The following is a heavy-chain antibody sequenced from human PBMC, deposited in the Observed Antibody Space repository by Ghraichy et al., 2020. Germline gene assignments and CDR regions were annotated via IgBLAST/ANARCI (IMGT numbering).Heavy chain of an antibody. CDR2: ISGSGGST. V-gene: IGHV3-23*01. CDR1: GFTFSSYA. CDR3: AKEPEAAASWGGWFDP. Sequence: LSLTCAASGFTFSSYAMSWVRQAPGKGLEWVSAISGSGGSTYYADSVKGRFTISRDNSKNTLYLQMNSLRAEDTAVYYCAKEPEAAASWGGWFDPWGQGSLVTVSS. J-gene: IGHJ5*02. D-gene: IGHD6-13*01.